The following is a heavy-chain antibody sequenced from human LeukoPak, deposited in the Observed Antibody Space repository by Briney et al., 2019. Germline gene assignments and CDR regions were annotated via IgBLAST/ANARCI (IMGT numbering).Heavy chain of an antibody. CDR3: ARGQPQRYNSDWYVIWFDP. CDR2: IYYSGTT. V-gene: IGHV4-59*11. D-gene: IGHD6-19*01. J-gene: IGHJ5*02. CDR1: GASISSPY. Sequence: PSETLPHICTVSGASISSPYWSWIRQPPGKGLEWIGYIYYSGTTKYNPSLRSRVTISIDTSKNQFSLKVNSVTAADTAVYYCARGQPQRYNSDWYVIWFDPWGQGTRVSVSS.